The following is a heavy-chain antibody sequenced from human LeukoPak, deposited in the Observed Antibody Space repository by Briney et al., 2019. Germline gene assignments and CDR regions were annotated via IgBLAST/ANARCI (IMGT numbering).Heavy chain of an antibody. J-gene: IGHJ6*02. D-gene: IGHD2-2*01. CDR2: INHIGST. CDR1: GGSFSGYY. CDR3: ARIVVVVPAATRRYYYGMDV. V-gene: IGHV4-34*01. Sequence: SETLSLTCAVYGGSFSGYYWSWIRQPPGKGLEWIGEINHIGSTNYNPSLKSRVTISVDTSKNQFSLKLRSVTAADTAVYYCARIVVVVPAATRRYYYGMDVWGQGTTVTVSS.